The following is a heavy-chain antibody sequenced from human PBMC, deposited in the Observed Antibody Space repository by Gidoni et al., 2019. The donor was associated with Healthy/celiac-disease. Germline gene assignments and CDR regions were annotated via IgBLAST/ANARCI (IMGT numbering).Heavy chain of an antibody. CDR1: GFTFADFP. CDR2: IGRKAYGEKI. V-gene: IGHV3-49*04. J-gene: IGHJ6*03. D-gene: IGHD2-21*01. CDR3: TRGGDGSNSGYMDV. Sequence: EVQLVESGGGLVQPGRSLRLSCPASGFTFADFPMSWVRQAPGKGLEWVGFIGRKAYGEKIRYAASVEGRFSISRDDSKSIAYLLMNSLKTEDTAVYYCTRGGDGSNSGYMDVWGKGTTVTVSS.